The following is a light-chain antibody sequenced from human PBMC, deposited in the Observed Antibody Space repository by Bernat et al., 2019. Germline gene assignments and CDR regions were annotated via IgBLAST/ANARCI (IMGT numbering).Light chain of an antibody. CDR2: GAS. J-gene: IGKJ4*01. CDR3: QQYGRSPLT. CDR1: QSVCSTY. Sequence: EIVLTQSPGTLSLSPGERATLSCSASQSVCSTYLAWYQQKPGQAPRLLIYGASNRATGIPDRFSGSGSGTDFTLTISRLEPEDFAVYYCQQYGRSPLTFGGGTKVEIK. V-gene: IGKV3-20*01.